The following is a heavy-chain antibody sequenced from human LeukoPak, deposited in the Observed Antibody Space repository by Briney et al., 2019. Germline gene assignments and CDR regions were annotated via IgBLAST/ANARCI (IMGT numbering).Heavy chain of an antibody. J-gene: IGHJ5*02. CDR3: ARGGHGAADQ. CDR1: GFTFSDYY. CDR2: ISPSTTHT. V-gene: IGHV3-11*05. Sequence: GGSLRLSCEASGFTFSDYYMSWIRQAPGKGLEWLSYISPSTTHTSYADSVKGRFTISRDNAKNLLFRQMNSLRAEDTAVYYCARGGHGAADQWGQGTLVTVSS. D-gene: IGHD1-26*01.